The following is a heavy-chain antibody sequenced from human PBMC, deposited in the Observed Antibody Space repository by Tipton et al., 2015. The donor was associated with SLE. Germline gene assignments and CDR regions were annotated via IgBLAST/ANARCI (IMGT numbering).Heavy chain of an antibody. Sequence: LRLSCTVSGGSISSSSYYWGWIRQPPGKGLEWIGSIYYSGSTYYNPSLKSRVTISVDTSKNQFSLKLSSVTAADTAVYYCARVLQWSADGMDVWGQGTTVTVSS. D-gene: IGHD3-3*01. CDR3: ARVLQWSADGMDV. CDR2: IYYSGST. CDR1: GGSISSSSYY. V-gene: IGHV4-39*07. J-gene: IGHJ6*02.